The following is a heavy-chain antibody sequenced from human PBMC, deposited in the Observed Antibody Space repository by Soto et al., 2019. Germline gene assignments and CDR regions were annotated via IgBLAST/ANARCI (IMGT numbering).Heavy chain of an antibody. D-gene: IGHD5-12*01. CDR2: IIPILGIA. J-gene: IGHJ4*02. CDR1: GGTFSSYT. CDR3: ASVLVATHPLPFDY. Sequence: SVKVSCKASGGTFSSYTISWVRQAPGQGLEWMGRIIPILGIANYAQKFQGRVTITADKSTSTAYMELSSLRSEDTAVYYCASVLVATHPLPFDYWGQGTLVTVSS. V-gene: IGHV1-69*02.